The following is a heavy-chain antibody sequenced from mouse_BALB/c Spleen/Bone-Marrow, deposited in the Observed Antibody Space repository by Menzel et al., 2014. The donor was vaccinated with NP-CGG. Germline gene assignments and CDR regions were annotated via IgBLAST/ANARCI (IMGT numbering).Heavy chain of an antibody. CDR1: GFSLXSYG. V-gene: IGHV2-9*02. CDR3: ARDYYGSSYFDY. J-gene: IGHJ2*01. CDR2: IWARGST. Sequence: VQLVESGPGLVAPSQSLSITCAVSGFSLXSYGVHWVRQPPGKGLEWLGVIWARGSTNYNSALMSRLSISKDNSKSQVFLKMNSLQTDDTAMYYCARDYYGSSYFDYWGQGTTLTVSS. D-gene: IGHD1-1*01.